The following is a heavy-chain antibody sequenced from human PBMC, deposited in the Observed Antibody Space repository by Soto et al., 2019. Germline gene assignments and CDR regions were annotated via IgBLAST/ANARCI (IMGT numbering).Heavy chain of an antibody. D-gene: IGHD6-19*01. CDR1: GGSISSSSYY. Sequence: PSETLSLTCTVSGGSISSSSYYWGWIRQPPGKGLEWIGSIYYSGSTYYNLSLKSRVTISVDTSKNQFSLKLSSVTAADTAVYYCARQAVAERLGPGVFDYWGQGTLVTVSS. CDR3: ARQAVAERLGPGVFDY. J-gene: IGHJ4*02. CDR2: IYYSGST. V-gene: IGHV4-39*01.